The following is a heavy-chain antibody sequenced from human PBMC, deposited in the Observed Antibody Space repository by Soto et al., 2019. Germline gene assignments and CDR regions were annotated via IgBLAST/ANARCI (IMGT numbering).Heavy chain of an antibody. CDR1: GYTFTSYG. CDR2: ISAYNGNT. V-gene: IGHV1-18*04. D-gene: IGHD6-19*01. Sequence: QVQLVQSGAEVKKPGASVKVSCKASGYTFTSYGISWVRQSPGQGLAWMGRISAYNGNTNDAQNIQGRGTMTTDTSTRTAYIELRSLRSDETAVYYCWRGGTGGWYHFDYWGQGTLVTVSS. CDR3: WRGGTGGWYHFDY. J-gene: IGHJ4*02.